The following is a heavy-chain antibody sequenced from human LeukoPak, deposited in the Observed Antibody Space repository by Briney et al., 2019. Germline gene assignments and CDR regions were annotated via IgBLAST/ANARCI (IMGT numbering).Heavy chain of an antibody. CDR2: ISDSGGNT. CDR1: GFTFSSYA. D-gene: IGHD6-19*01. CDR3: AKGGSGWYEDAFDI. V-gene: IGHV3-23*01. J-gene: IGHJ3*02. Sequence: PGGSLRLSCAASGFTFSSYAMSWVRQAPGKGLEWVSTISDSGGNTYYAGSVKGRFTISRDNSKNTLYLEMNSQRAEDTAVYYCAKGGSGWYEDAFDIWGQGTVVTVSS.